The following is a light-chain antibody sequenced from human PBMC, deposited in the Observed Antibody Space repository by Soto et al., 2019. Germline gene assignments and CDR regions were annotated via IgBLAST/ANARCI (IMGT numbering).Light chain of an antibody. CDR2: DAS. V-gene: IGKV3-11*01. CDR1: QSVSSY. CDR3: QQRSNWPST. J-gene: IGKJ4*01. Sequence: EIVLTQSPATLSLSPGDRATLSCRASQSVSSYLAWYQQKPGQAPRLLIYDASNSATGIPARFSGSGSGTDFTLTITSLEPEDCAVYYCQQRSNWPSTFGGGTKVEIK.